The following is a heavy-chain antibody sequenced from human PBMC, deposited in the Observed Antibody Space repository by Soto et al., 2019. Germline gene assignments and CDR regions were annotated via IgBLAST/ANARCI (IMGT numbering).Heavy chain of an antibody. V-gene: IGHV1-3*01. CDR2: INAGNGNT. CDR3: AREGDFWSGLPNYYGMDV. J-gene: IGHJ6*02. D-gene: IGHD3-3*01. Sequence: ASVKVSCTASGYTFTTYYIHWVRQAPGQGLEWMGWINAGNGNTKYSQKFQGRVTITRDTSASTAYMELSSLRSEDTAVYYCAREGDFWSGLPNYYGMDVWGQGTTVTVSS. CDR1: GYTFTTYY.